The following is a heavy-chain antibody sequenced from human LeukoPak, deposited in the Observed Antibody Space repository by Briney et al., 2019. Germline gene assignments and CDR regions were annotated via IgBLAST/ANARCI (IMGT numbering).Heavy chain of an antibody. Sequence: GGSLRLSCAASGFTVSSNYMSWVRQAPGKGLEWVSVIYSGGSTYYADSVKGRFTISRDNSKNTLYLQMNSLRAEDTAVYYCARGFGYSSGWYVDYRGQGTLVTVSS. CDR1: GFTVSSNY. CDR3: ARGFGYSSGWYVDY. CDR2: IYSGGST. J-gene: IGHJ4*02. V-gene: IGHV3-66*01. D-gene: IGHD6-19*01.